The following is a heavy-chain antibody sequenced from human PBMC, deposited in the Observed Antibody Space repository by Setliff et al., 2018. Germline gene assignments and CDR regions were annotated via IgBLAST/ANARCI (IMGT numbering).Heavy chain of an antibody. D-gene: IGHD3-22*01. J-gene: IGHJ4*02. V-gene: IGHV3-53*01. CDR1: GFTVSSSY. CDR3: ARDVQGGGYPDY. CDR2: IYSGGYT. Sequence: LRLSCVASGFTVSSSYMSWVRQAPGKGLEWVSIIYSGGYTNYADSVKGRFTISRDNSKNTLYLQMNSLRAEDTAVYYCARDVQGGGYPDYWGQGTRVTVSS.